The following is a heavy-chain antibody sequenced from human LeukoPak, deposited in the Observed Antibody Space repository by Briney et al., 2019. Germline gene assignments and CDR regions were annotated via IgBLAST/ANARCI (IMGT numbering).Heavy chain of an antibody. CDR2: INPNSGGT. V-gene: IGHV1-2*02. Sequence: ASVKVSCKASGYTFTGYYMPWVRQAPGQGLEWMGWINPNSGGTNYAQKFQGRVTMTRDTSISTAYMELSRLRSDDTAVYYCARDLGVVVPAAISDWFDPWGQGTLVTVSS. D-gene: IGHD2-2*01. CDR3: ARDLGVVVPAAISDWFDP. J-gene: IGHJ5*02. CDR1: GYTFTGYY.